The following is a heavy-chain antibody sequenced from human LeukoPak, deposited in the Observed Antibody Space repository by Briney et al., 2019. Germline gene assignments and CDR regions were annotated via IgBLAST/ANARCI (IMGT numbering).Heavy chain of an antibody. CDR2: ISSSSTYT. V-gene: IGHV3-11*06. CDR1: GFTFSDYY. D-gene: IGHD1-14*01. Sequence: PGGSLRLSCAASGFTFSDYYMSWIPQAPGKGLEWVSYISSSSTYTNYADSVKGRFTISRDNSKNTLYLQINSLRAEDTAVYYCARYPVNPYYFDYWGQGTLVTVSS. J-gene: IGHJ4*02. CDR3: ARYPVNPYYFDY.